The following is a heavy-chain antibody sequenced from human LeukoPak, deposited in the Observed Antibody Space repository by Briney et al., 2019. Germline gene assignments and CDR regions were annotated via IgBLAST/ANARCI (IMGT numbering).Heavy chain of an antibody. CDR1: GGSISSYY. J-gene: IGHJ4*02. CDR3: ARRWIGHLDY. D-gene: IGHD3-10*01. V-gene: IGHV4-59*08. Sequence: PSETLSLTCTVSGGSISSYYWSWIRQPPGKGLEWIGYIYYSGSTNYNPSLKSRVTISVDTSKNQFSLKLSSVTAADTAVYYCARRWIGHLDYWGQGTLVTVSS. CDR2: IYYSGST.